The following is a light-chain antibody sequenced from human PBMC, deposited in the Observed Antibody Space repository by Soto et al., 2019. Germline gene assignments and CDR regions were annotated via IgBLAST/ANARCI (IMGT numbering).Light chain of an antibody. V-gene: IGKV3-20*01. CDR2: GAS. J-gene: IGKJ1*01. CDR1: QSVSSSY. Sequence: EIVLTQSPATLSLSPGERATLSCRASQSVSSSYLAWYQQKPGQAPRLLIYGASNRATGIPDRFSGRGSGTDFTLTISRLEPEDFAVYYCQQYESSRTFGQGTKVDIK. CDR3: QQYESSRT.